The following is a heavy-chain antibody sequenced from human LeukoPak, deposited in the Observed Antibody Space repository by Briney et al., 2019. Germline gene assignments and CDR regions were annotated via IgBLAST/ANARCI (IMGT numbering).Heavy chain of an antibody. D-gene: IGHD1-14*01. V-gene: IGHV3-9*01. CDR3: ARVKTTTWGAFDY. Sequence: GGSLRLSCAVSGFTFDDYALHWVRLLPVKGLERVSSITWNSDRLRYADSVKGRFTISRDNTKNSLYLEMKSLTIEDTALYYCARVKTTTWGAFDYWGPGTMVTVSS. CDR1: GFTFDDYA. J-gene: IGHJ3*01. CDR2: ITWNSDRL.